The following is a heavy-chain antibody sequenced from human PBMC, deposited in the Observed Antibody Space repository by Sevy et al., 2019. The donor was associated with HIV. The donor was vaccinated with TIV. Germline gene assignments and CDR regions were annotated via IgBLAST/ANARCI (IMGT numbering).Heavy chain of an antibody. J-gene: IGHJ3*02. CDR2: ISSSGSTI. CDR1: GFTFSDYY. V-gene: IGHV3-11*01. CDR3: ARDSRHIVVVTAILDAFDI. Sequence: GGSLRLSCAASGFTFSDYYMSWIRQAPGKGLEWVSYISSSGSTIYYADSVKGRFTISRDNAKNSLYLQMNSLRAEDRVVYYCARDSRHIVVVTAILDAFDIWGQGTMVTVSS. D-gene: IGHD2-21*02.